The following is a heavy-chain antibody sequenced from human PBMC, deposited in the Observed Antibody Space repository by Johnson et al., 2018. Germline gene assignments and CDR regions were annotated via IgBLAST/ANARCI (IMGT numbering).Heavy chain of an antibody. V-gene: IGHV3-23*04. Sequence: VQLVESGGGLVQPGGSLRLSCAASGFTFSSYAMSWVRPAPGKGLEWVSAISGSGGSTYYADSVKGRFTISSDNAKNSLYLQMNSLRAEDTAVYFCARAQRTIGFDIWGQGTMVTVSS. D-gene: IGHD3-3*01. J-gene: IGHJ3*02. CDR3: ARAQRTIGFDI. CDR1: GFTFSSYA. CDR2: ISGSGGST.